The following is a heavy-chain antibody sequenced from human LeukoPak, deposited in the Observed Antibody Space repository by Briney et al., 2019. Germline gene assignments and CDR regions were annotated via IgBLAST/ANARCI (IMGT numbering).Heavy chain of an antibody. J-gene: IGHJ5*02. CDR1: GYTLTELS. CDR2: FDPEDGET. V-gene: IGHV1-24*01. CDR3: ATLPAQDSPNWFDP. Sequence: ASVKVSCKVSGYTLTELSMHWVRQAPGKGLEWMGGFDPEDGETIYAQKFQGRVTMTEDTSTDTAYMELSSLRSEDTAVYYCATLPAQDSPNWFDPWGQGTLVTVSS. D-gene: IGHD2-15*01.